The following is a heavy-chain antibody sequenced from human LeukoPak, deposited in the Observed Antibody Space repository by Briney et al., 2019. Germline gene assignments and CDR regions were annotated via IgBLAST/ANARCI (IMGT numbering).Heavy chain of an antibody. V-gene: IGHV1-69*04. CDR2: IIPILGIA. CDR1: GYTFTSYG. D-gene: IGHD2-15*01. J-gene: IGHJ5*02. CDR3: ARVLYCSGGSCLSRGFDP. Sequence: GASVKVSCKASGYTFTSYGISWVRQAPGQGLEWMGRIIPILGIANYAQKFQGRVTITADKSTSTAYMELSSLRSEDTAVYYCARVLYCSGGSCLSRGFDPWGQGTLVTVSS.